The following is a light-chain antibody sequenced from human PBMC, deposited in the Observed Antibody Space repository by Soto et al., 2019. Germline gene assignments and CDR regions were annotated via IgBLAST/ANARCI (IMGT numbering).Light chain of an antibody. Sequence: DIQMTQSPSTLSASVGDRVTITCRASQSISSWLAWYQQKPGKVPKLLIHDASTLATGVPSRFTGSGSGTDFTLTINSLQPEDVATYYCQQFDDLPLTFGGGTKVDIK. CDR1: QSISSW. J-gene: IGKJ4*01. CDR3: QQFDDLPLT. CDR2: DAS. V-gene: IGKV1-5*01.